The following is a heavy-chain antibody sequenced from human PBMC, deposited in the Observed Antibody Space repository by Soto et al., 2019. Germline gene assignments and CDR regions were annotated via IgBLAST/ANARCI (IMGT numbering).Heavy chain of an antibody. CDR2: IFSNDEK. Sequence: QVTLKESGPVLVKPTETLTLTCTVSGFSLSNARMGVSWIRQPPGKALVWLAHIFSNDEKSYSTSLKSRLTTSKDTSKSQVVLSMTNMDPVDTATYYCAPIIDDFWIPYPSGAFDIWGQGTMVTVSA. J-gene: IGHJ3*02. CDR3: APIIDDFWIPYPSGAFDI. CDR1: GFSLSNARMG. V-gene: IGHV2-26*01. D-gene: IGHD3-3*01.